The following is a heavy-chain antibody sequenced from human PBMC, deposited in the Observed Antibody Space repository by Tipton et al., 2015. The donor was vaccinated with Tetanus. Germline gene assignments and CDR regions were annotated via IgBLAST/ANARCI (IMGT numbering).Heavy chain of an antibody. J-gene: IGHJ6*02. V-gene: IGHV4-59*01. Sequence: TLSLTCTVSGGSISTYYWSWIRQPPGKGLEWIGYIYYSGSTNYNPSLKSRVTISVDTSKNQFSLKLGSVTAADTAVYYCARLLDWSYSDYYYGMDVWGQGTTVTVSS. CDR2: IYYSGST. CDR3: ARLLDWSYSDYYYGMDV. D-gene: IGHD1-26*01. CDR1: GGSISTYY.